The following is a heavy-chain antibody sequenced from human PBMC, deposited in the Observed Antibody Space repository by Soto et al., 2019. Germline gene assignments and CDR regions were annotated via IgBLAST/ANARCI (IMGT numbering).Heavy chain of an antibody. Sequence: GGSLRLSCVASGFTFSSYSMNWVRQAPGKGLEWVSSISSSSSYIYYADSVKGRFTISRDNAKNSLYLQMNSLRAEDTAVYYCASLLLWFGEPLHDAFDIWGQGTMVTVSS. CDR1: GFTFSSYS. CDR3: ASLLLWFGEPLHDAFDI. J-gene: IGHJ3*02. V-gene: IGHV3-21*01. D-gene: IGHD3-10*01. CDR2: ISSSSSYI.